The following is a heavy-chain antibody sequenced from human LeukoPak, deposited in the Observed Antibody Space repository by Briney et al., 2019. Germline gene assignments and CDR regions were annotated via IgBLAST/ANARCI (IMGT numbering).Heavy chain of an antibody. CDR3: AKDTVTTGTDH. J-gene: IGHJ4*02. D-gene: IGHD4-17*01. Sequence: GGTLRLSCAASGITFTSYGMSWIRQAPGKGLEWVSYIHSSGSTIYYADSVKGRFTISRDNAKNSLYLQMNSLRGEDTTVYYCAKDTVTTGTDHWGQGTLVTVSS. CDR2: IHSSGSTI. CDR1: GITFTSYG. V-gene: IGHV3-11*01.